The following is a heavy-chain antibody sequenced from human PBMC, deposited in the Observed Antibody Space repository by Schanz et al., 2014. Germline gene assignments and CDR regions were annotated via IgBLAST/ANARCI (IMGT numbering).Heavy chain of an antibody. CDR3: ARDRWFRWFGEN. V-gene: IGHV3-30*03. Sequence: QVQLVESGGAVVQPGGSLRLSCSVSGLTFTSNVIHWVRQAPGKGLEWVAVISYDGSEKYYGDSVTGRFTISRDNSKKTAYLQMNDLRIEDTAMYFCARDRWFRWFGENWGQGTRVTVSS. CDR1: GLTFTSNV. J-gene: IGHJ4*02. D-gene: IGHD3-10*01. CDR2: ISYDGSEK.